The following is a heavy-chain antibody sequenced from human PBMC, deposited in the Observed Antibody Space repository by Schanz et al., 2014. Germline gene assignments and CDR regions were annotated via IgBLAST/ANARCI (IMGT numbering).Heavy chain of an antibody. CDR1: GFSVSTNY. D-gene: IGHD2-21*01. CDR2: ISRSSSSI. CDR3: ARGRSLGWCDY. J-gene: IGHJ4*02. V-gene: IGHV3-21*01. Sequence: EVHLVESGGGLVQPGGSLRLSCAVSGFSVSTNYMSWVRQAPGKGLEWVSSISRSSSSIYYADSVKGRFTISRDNAKNSLYLQMHSLRAEDTAVYYCARGRSLGWCDYWGQGTLVTVSS.